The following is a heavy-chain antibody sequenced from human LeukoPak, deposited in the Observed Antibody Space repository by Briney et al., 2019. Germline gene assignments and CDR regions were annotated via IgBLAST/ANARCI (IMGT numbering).Heavy chain of an antibody. CDR2: ISGSGSST. J-gene: IGHJ5*02. Sequence: GGSLRHSSAASGFTFSDYYKCWIRQAPGRGLEWVSYISGSGSSTKYADSVKGRFTISRDNAKNPLYLQMNGLRAEDTAVYYCAKDPMVRGVIPSNWFHQWGEGTLVSVSS. CDR1: GFTFSDYY. V-gene: IGHV3-11*05. CDR3: AKDPMVRGVIPSNWFHQ. D-gene: IGHD3-10*01.